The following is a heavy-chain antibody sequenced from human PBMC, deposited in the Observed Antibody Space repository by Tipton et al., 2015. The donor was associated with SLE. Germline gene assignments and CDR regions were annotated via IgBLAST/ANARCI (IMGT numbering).Heavy chain of an antibody. Sequence: TLSLTCAVYGGSFSGYYWSWIRQPPGKGLEWIGEINHSGSTNYNPSLKSRVTISVDTSKNQFSLKLSSVTAADTAVYYCARGEDGSGWYEGTFWGQGTLVTVSS. J-gene: IGHJ4*02. V-gene: IGHV4-34*01. CDR2: INHSGST. D-gene: IGHD6-19*01. CDR3: ARGEDGSGWYEGTF. CDR1: GGSFSGYY.